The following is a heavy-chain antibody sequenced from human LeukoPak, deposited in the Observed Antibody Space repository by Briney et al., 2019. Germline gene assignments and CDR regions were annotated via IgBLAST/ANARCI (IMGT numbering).Heavy chain of an antibody. J-gene: IGHJ5*02. V-gene: IGHV3-21*01. CDR2: ISSSSSYI. Sequence: GGSLRLSCAASGFTFSSYSMNWVRQAPGKGLEWVSSISSSSSYIYYADSVKGRFTISRDNAKNSLYLQMNSLRAEDTAVYYCARDGRSHYYDSSGYYSLGQGTLVTVSS. CDR3: ARDGRSHYYDSSGYYS. CDR1: GFTFSSYS. D-gene: IGHD3-22*01.